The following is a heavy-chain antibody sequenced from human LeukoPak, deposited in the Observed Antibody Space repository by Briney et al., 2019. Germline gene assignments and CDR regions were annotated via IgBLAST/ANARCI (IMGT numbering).Heavy chain of an antibody. CDR3: ASPTPGGLGSYYYYGMDV. Sequence: GRSLRLSCAASGFTFSSYAMHWVRQAPGKGLEWVAVISYDGSNKYYADSVKGRFTISRDNSKNTLYLQMNSLRAEDTAVYYCASPTPGGLGSYYYYGMDVWGQGTTVTVSS. D-gene: IGHD2-8*02. J-gene: IGHJ6*02. V-gene: IGHV3-30-3*01. CDR1: GFTFSSYA. CDR2: ISYDGSNK.